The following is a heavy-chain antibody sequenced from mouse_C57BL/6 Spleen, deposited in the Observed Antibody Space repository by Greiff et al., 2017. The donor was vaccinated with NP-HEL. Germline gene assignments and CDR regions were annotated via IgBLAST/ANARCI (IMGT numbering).Heavy chain of an antibody. Sequence: QVQLKQPGAELVKPGASVKLSCKASGYTFTSYWMHWVKQRPGRGLEWIGRIDPNSGGTKYNEKFTSKATLTVDKPSSTAYMQLSSLTSEDSAVYYCERTDRQLSPYWAMDYWGQGTSVTVSS. CDR1: GYTFTSYW. V-gene: IGHV1-72*01. CDR3: ERTDRQLSPYWAMDY. J-gene: IGHJ4*01. D-gene: IGHD3-2*02. CDR2: IDPNSGGT.